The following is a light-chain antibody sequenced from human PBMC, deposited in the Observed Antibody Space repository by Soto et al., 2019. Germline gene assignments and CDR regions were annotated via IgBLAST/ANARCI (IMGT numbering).Light chain of an antibody. V-gene: IGLV1-51*01. CDR1: SSNIGGNY. CDR3: GTWDSSLDTVV. J-gene: IGLJ2*01. Sequence: QSVLAQPPSISAAPGQKVTISCSGSSSNIGGNYVSWYQHVPRTAPKLLIYDNYKRASGSPDRFSASKSGTSATLGITGLQTGEEADYYCGTWDSSLDTVVFGGGTKLTVL. CDR2: DNY.